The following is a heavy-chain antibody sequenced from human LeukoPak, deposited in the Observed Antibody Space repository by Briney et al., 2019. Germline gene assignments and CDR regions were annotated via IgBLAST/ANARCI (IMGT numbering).Heavy chain of an antibody. CDR3: ARNLPAADY. Sequence: GGSLRLSCAASGFTFSNYWMSWVRQAPGKGLEWVASIKQDGSEKHYVDSVKGRFTISRDNAKNSLYLQMNSPRADDTAVYYCARNLPAADYWGRGTLVTVSS. V-gene: IGHV3-7*01. CDR1: GFTFSNYW. D-gene: IGHD2-2*01. J-gene: IGHJ4*02. CDR2: IKQDGSEK.